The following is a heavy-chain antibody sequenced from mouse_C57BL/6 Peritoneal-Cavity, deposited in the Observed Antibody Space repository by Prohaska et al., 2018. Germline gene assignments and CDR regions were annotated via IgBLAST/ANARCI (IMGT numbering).Heavy chain of an antibody. D-gene: IGHD2-5*01. CDR3: ASYYSNSFAY. CDR1: GYTFTSYW. CDR2: IYPGSGST. J-gene: IGHJ3*01. Sequence: ELVKPGASVKMSCKASGYTFTSYWITWVKQRSGQGLEWIGDIYPGSGSTNYNEKFKSKATLTVDTSSSTAYMQLSSLTSEDSAVYYCASYYSNSFAYWGQGTLVTVSA. V-gene: IGHV1-55*01.